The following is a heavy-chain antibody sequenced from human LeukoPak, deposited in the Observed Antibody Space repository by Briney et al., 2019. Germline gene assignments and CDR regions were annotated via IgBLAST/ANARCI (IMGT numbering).Heavy chain of an antibody. CDR3: ARDPGSGYEEHFDY. CDR2: ITGPASGVST. V-gene: IGHV3-23*01. CDR1: GFTFTNYA. Sequence: GGSLRLSCAASGFTFTNYAMSWVRQAPGKGLEWVSTITGPASGVSTYYADSVQGRFTISRDNSKNTLYLQMNSLRAGDTAVYYCARDPGSGYEEHFDYWGQGTLVTVSS. D-gene: IGHD5-12*01. J-gene: IGHJ4*02.